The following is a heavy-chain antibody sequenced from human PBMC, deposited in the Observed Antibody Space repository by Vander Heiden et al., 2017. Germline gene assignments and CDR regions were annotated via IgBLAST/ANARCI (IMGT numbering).Heavy chain of an antibody. CDR2: IKQDGSEK. D-gene: IGHD2-2*01. CDR3: ARRRCSSTSCVFDY. CDR1: GFCFSNYW. J-gene: IGHJ4*02. V-gene: IGHV3-7*01. Sequence: EVQLVESGGGLVQPGGSLRLSCAASGFCFSNYWMSWVRQDPGKGLEWVGNIKQDGSEKYYVGSVKGRFTISRDNAKNSLYLQMNSLRAEDTAVYYCARRRCSSTSCVFDYWGQGNLVTVSS.